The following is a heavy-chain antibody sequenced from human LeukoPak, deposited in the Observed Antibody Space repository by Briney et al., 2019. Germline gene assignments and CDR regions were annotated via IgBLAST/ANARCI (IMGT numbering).Heavy chain of an antibody. CDR2: IYHSGST. D-gene: IGHD6-6*01. CDR1: GYSISSGYY. Sequence: SETLSLTCTVSGYSISSGYYWGWIRQPPGKGLEWIGSIYHSGSTYYNPSLKSRVTISVDTSKNQFSPRLSSVTAADTAVYYCAREEQLAVDYWGQGTLVTVYS. J-gene: IGHJ4*02. V-gene: IGHV4-38-2*02. CDR3: AREEQLAVDY.